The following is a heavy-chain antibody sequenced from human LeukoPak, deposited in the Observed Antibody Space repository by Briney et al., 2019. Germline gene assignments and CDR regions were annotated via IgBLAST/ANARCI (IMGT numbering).Heavy chain of an antibody. Sequence: GGSLRLSYAASGFTVSSNYMSWVRQAPGMGLEWVSVIYIGGSTFYADSVKGRFTISRDNSKNTLYLQMHSLRAEDTAVYYCARGEMATISPHYWGQGTLVTVSS. CDR1: GFTVSSNY. CDR3: ARGEMATISPHY. V-gene: IGHV3-53*01. CDR2: IYIGGST. J-gene: IGHJ4*02. D-gene: IGHD5-24*01.